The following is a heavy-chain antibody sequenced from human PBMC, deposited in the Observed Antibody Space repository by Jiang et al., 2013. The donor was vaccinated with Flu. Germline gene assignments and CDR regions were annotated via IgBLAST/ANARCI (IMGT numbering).Heavy chain of an antibody. CDR3: ARIPLGGTMPGFDN. CDR2: ISSTSTYT. CDR1: GFLFRDYY. V-gene: IGHV3-11*05. D-gene: IGHD1-26*01. J-gene: IGHJ4*02. Sequence: QLVESGGTLVKPGGSLRLSCAASGFLFRDYYMNWVRQAPGKGLEWISYISSTSTYTNYADSVKGRFTISRDNAKNSLFLQMNNLRVEDTAVYYCARIPLGGTMPGFDNWGQGTLVAVSA.